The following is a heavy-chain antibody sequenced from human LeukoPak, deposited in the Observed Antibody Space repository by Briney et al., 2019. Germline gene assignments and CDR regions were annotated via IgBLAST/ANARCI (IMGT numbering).Heavy chain of an antibody. CDR2: ISSSSSYI. CDR3: ARGSFNYRASYNYMDV. J-gene: IGHJ6*03. D-gene: IGHD4/OR15-4a*01. CDR1: GFTFSSYS. Sequence: NSGGSLRLSCAASGFTFSSYSMNWVRQAPGKGLEWVSSISSSSSYIYYADSVKGRFTISRDNAKNSLYLQMNSLRAEDTAVYYCARGSFNYRASYNYMDVWGKGTTVTISS. V-gene: IGHV3-21*01.